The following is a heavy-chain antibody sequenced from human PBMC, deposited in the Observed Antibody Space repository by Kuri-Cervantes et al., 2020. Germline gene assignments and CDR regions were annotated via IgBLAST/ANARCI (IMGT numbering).Heavy chain of an antibody. Sequence: SVKVSCKASGGSFRSYDISWVRQAPGQGLEWMGGIIPIFGTANYAQKFQGRVTITTDESTSTAYMELSSLRSEDTAVYYCARPHARGRWGYYYMDVWGKGTTVTVSS. CDR2: IIPIFGTA. D-gene: IGHD3-16*01. J-gene: IGHJ6*03. CDR1: GGSFRSYD. CDR3: ARPHARGRWGYYYMDV. V-gene: IGHV1-69*05.